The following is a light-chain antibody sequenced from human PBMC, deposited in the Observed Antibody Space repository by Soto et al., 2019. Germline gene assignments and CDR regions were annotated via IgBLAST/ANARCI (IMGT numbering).Light chain of an antibody. CDR3: SSYAGSMNLI. J-gene: IGLJ2*01. V-gene: IGLV2-8*01. Sequence: QSVLTQPPSASGSPGQSVTISCTGSSSDVGGHNHVSWYQKHPGKAPKLMIYEVSKRPSGVPDRFSGSKSVNTASLTVSGLQAEDEADYYCSSYAGSMNLIFGGGTKVTVL. CDR1: SSDVGGHNH. CDR2: EVS.